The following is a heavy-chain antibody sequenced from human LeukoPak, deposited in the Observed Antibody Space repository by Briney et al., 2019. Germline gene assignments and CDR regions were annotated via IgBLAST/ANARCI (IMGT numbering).Heavy chain of an antibody. V-gene: IGHV3-48*03. CDR2: ISTSGSHI. J-gene: IGHJ4*02. D-gene: IGHD3-22*01. CDR3: ARAEGYYDSSGFNYYFDS. CDR1: GFTFGSSA. Sequence: PGGSLRLSCAATGFTFGSSAMHWVRQAPGNGLEWISYISTSGSHIFYADSVEGRFTISRDNTKNSVYLQMNTLRAEDTAVYYCARAEGYYDSSGFNYYFDSWGQGTLVTVSS.